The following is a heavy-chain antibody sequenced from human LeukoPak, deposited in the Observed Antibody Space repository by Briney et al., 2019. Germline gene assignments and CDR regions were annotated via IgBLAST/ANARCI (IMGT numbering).Heavy chain of an antibody. CDR3: ARVSGNFNEYFQF. CDR1: GYTFTDYY. D-gene: IGHD2/OR15-2a*01. CDR2: ISPTSDTT. J-gene: IGHJ1*01. V-gene: IGHV1-46*01. Sequence: SVKVSCKAFGYTFTDYYIHWVRQAPRQGLEWLGMISPTSDTTSYLQKFQGRVTMTRDTSTSTVHMELSSLRPEDTAVYYCARVSGNFNEYFQFWGQGTLVTVSS.